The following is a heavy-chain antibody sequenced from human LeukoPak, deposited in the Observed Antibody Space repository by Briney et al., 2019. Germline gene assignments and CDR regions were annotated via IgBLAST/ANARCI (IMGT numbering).Heavy chain of an antibody. J-gene: IGHJ4*02. CDR3: ARAGRAGLIYVDY. D-gene: IGHD3-10*01. V-gene: IGHV4-34*01. CDR2: INHSGST. Sequence: SETLSLTCAVYGGSFSGYYWSWIRQPPGKGLEWIGEINHSGSTNYNPSLKSRVTISVDTSKNQFSLKLSSVTAADTAVYYCARAGRAGLIYVDYWGQGTLVTVSS. CDR1: GGSFSGYY.